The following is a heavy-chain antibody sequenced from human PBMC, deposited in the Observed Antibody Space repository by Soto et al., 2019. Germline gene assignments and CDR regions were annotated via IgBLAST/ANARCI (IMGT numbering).Heavy chain of an antibody. CDR2: IKQDGSEK. V-gene: IGHV3-7*01. CDR1: GFTFSSYW. D-gene: IGHD6-6*01. CDR3: AREGYSSSSLYYYYYYMDV. J-gene: IGHJ6*03. Sequence: GGSLRLSCAASGFTFSSYWMSWVRQAPGKGLEWVANIKQDGSEKYYVDSVKGRFTISRDNAKNSLYLQMNSLRAEDTAVYYCAREGYSSSSLYYYYYYMDVWGKGTTVTVSS.